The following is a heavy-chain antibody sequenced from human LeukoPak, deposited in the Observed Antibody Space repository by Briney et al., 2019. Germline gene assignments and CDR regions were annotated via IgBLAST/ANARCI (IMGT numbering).Heavy chain of an antibody. V-gene: IGHV4-59*01. CDR3: ARAQGGGWLLGYYFDY. CDR2: IYYSGST. Sequence: SETLSLTCTVSGGSISSYYWSWIRQPPGKGLEWIGYIYYSGSTNYNPSLESRVTISVDTSKNQFSLKLSSVTAADTAVYYCARAQGGGWLLGYYFDYWGQGTLVTVSS. J-gene: IGHJ4*02. D-gene: IGHD3-22*01. CDR1: GGSISSYY.